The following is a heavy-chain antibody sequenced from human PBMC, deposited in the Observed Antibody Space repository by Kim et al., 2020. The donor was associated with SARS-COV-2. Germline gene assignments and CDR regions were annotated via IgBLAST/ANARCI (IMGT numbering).Heavy chain of an antibody. J-gene: IGHJ6*02. V-gene: IGHV3-74*01. D-gene: IGHD1-7*01. CDR2: INSDGSST. CDR1: GFTFSSYW. CDR3: ARGRLTGTTKSYYYGMDV. Sequence: GGSLRLSCAASGFTFSSYWMHWVRQAPGKGLVWVSRINSDGSSTSYADSVKGRFTISRDNAKNTLYLQMNSLRAEDTAVYYCARGRLTGTTKSYYYGMDVWGQGTTVTVSS.